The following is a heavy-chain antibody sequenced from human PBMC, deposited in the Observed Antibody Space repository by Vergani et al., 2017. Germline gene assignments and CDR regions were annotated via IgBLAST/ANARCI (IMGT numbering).Heavy chain of an antibody. D-gene: IGHD1-1*01. V-gene: IGHV3-74*01. CDR3: AKGVQLHYYYGMDV. CDR1: GFTFSSYW. Sequence: EVQLVESGGGLVQPGGSLRLSCAASGFTFSSYWMHWVRQAPGKGLVWVSRINSDGSSTSYADSVKGRFTISRDNAKNTLYLQMNSLRAEDTAVYYCAKGVQLHYYYGMDVWGQGTTVTVSS. CDR2: INSDGSST. J-gene: IGHJ6*02.